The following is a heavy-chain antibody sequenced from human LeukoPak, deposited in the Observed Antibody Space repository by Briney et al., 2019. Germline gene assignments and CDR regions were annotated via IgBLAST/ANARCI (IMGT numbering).Heavy chain of an antibody. J-gene: IGHJ4*02. V-gene: IGHV4-34*01. CDR1: GGSFSGFY. CDR3: ARWGFYYDSSGYKTYYFDY. D-gene: IGHD3-22*01. Sequence: SETLSLTCAFYGGSFSGFYWSWVRQPPGKGLEWIGEIHHSGSTNYNPSLRSRVPISVDPSQNQCSLRLRPVDAADTAVYYCARWGFYYDSSGYKTYYFDYWGQGTLVTVSS. CDR2: IHHSGST.